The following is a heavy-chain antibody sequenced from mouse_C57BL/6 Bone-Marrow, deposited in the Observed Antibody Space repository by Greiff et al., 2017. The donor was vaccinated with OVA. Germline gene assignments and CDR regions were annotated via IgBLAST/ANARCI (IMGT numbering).Heavy chain of an antibody. CDR3: ARGITTAESSAAVWYFDV. J-gene: IGHJ1*03. Sequence: QVQLQQPGAELVMPGASVKLSCKASGYTFTSYWMHWVKQRPGQGLEWIGEIDPSDSYTNYHQKFKGKSTLTVDKSSSTAYMQLSSLTSEDSAVYYCARGITTAESSAAVWYFDVWGTGTTVTVSS. V-gene: IGHV1-69*01. CDR1: GYTFTSYW. D-gene: IGHD1-2*01. CDR2: IDPSDSYT.